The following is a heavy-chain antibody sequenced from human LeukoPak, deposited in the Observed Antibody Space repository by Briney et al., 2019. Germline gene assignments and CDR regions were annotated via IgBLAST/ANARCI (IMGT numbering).Heavy chain of an antibody. CDR2: INHSGST. V-gene: IGHV4-34*01. Sequence: SETLSLTCAVYGGSFSGYYWSWIRQPPGKGLEWIGEINHSGSTNYNSSLKSRVTISVDTSKNQFSLKLTSVTAADTAVYYCARGLIRGWFFRGWFDPWGQGTLVTVSP. J-gene: IGHJ5*02. D-gene: IGHD6-19*01. CDR1: GGSFSGYY. CDR3: ARGLIRGWFFRGWFDP.